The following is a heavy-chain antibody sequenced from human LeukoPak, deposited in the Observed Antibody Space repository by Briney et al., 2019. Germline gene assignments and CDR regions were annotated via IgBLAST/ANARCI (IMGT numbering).Heavy chain of an antibody. V-gene: IGHV1-8*01. J-gene: IGHJ6*02. Sequence: GASVKVSCKASGYTFTSYDINWVRQATGQGLEWMGWMNPNGGNTGYAQKFQGRVTMTRNTSISTAYMELSSLRSEDTAVYYCARLGGSSWFPHYYYYGMDVWGQGTTVTVSS. D-gene: IGHD6-13*01. CDR2: MNPNGGNT. CDR1: GYTFTSYD. CDR3: ARLGGSSWFPHYYYYGMDV.